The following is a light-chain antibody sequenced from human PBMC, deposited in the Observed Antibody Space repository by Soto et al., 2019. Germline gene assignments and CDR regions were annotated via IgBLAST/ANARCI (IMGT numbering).Light chain of an antibody. Sequence: DIQMTQSPSSLSASVGDRVTITCRASQSISTYLNWYQQKPGKAPKLLIYAASDLQSGVPSRFSGSGSGTDFTLTISSLQPEDFATYYCQQSYSTLLITFGQRTRLEIK. V-gene: IGKV1-39*01. J-gene: IGKJ5*01. CDR3: QQSYSTLLIT. CDR2: AAS. CDR1: QSISTY.